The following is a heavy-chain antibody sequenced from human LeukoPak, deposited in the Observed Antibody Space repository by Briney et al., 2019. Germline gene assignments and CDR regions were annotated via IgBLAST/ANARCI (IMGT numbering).Heavy chain of an antibody. D-gene: IGHD1-26*01. CDR1: GFTFSSYS. J-gene: IGHJ3*02. CDR3: ARDSWELLPPPREHDAFDI. V-gene: IGHV3-21*01. CDR2: IGSSSSYI. Sequence: GGSLRLSCAASGFTFSSYSMNWVRQAPGKGLEWVSSIGSSSSYIYYADSVKGRFTISRDNAKNSLYLQMNSLRAEDTAVYYCARDSWELLPPPREHDAFDIWGQGTMVTVSS.